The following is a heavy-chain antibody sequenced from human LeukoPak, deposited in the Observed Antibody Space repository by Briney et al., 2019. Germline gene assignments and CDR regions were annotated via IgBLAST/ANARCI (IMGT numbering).Heavy chain of an antibody. J-gene: IGHJ6*02. Sequence: GGSLRLSCAASGFTVSSNYMSWVRQAPGRGLEWVSVIYSGGSTYYADSVKGRFTISRDNSKNKLYLQMNSLRAEDKAVYYCARDSTYSSSWYGRGYYYYYGMDVWGQGPTVTVSS. CDR2: IYSGGST. CDR3: ARDSTYSSSWYGRGYYYYYGMDV. V-gene: IGHV3-66*01. CDR1: GFTVSSNY. D-gene: IGHD6-13*01.